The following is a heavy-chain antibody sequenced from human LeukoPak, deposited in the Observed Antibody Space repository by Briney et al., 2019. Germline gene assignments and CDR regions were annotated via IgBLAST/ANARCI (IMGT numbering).Heavy chain of an antibody. CDR2: ISSSGSTI. J-gene: IGHJ2*01. CDR1: GFTFSDYY. Sequence: GGSLRLSCAASGFTFSDYYMSWIRQAPGKGLEWVSYISSSGSTIYYADSVKGRFTISRDNNKNSLFLQMNSLRAEDTALYYCVKAYYYGSGSYPNPFGLWGRGTLVTVSS. D-gene: IGHD3-10*01. CDR3: VKAYYYGSGSYPNPFGL. V-gene: IGHV3-11*01.